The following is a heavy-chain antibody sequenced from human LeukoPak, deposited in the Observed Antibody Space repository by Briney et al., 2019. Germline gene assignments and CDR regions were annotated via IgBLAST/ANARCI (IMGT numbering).Heavy chain of an antibody. V-gene: IGHV3-30*02. D-gene: IGHD3-10*01. CDR2: IRYDGSDK. CDR3: AKEPDLWFGVNWFDP. CDR1: GFTFSSYG. J-gene: IGHJ5*02. Sequence: PGGSLRLSCAASGFTFSSYGMHWVRQAPGKGLEWVAFIRYDGSDKYYADSVKGRFTISRDNSKNTLYLQMNSLRAEDTAVYYCAKEPDLWFGVNWFDPWGQGTLVTVSS.